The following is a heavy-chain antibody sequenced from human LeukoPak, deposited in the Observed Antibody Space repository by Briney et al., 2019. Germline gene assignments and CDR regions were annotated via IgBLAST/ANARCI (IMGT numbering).Heavy chain of an antibody. CDR3: ARQFSPSRGIVGAIYY. CDR2: IYYSGST. Sequence: SETLSLTCTVSGGSISSSSYYWGWIRQPPGKGLEWIGSIYYSGSTYYNPSLKSRVTISVDTSKNQFSLKLSSVTAADTAVYYCARQFSPSRGIVGAIYYWGQGTLVTVSS. V-gene: IGHV4-39*01. D-gene: IGHD1-26*01. J-gene: IGHJ4*02. CDR1: GGSISSSSYY.